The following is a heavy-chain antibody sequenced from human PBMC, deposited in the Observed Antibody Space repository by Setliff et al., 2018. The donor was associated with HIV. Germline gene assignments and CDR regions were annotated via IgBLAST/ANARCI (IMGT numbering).Heavy chain of an antibody. J-gene: IGHJ4*02. V-gene: IGHV3-20*04. CDR1: GFIFDDYG. CDR3: AKDDILSGPKPFDY. CDR2: INWNGGRT. D-gene: IGHD3-9*01. Sequence: TGGSLRLSCAASGFIFDDYGMSWVRQAPGKGLEWVSGINWNGGRTGYADSVKGRFTISRDNAKNSLYLQMNSLRVEDTAVYYCAKDDILSGPKPFDYWGQGTLVTVS.